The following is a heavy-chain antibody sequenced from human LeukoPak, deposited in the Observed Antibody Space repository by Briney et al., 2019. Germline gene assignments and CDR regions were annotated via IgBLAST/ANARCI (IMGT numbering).Heavy chain of an antibody. Sequence: PGGSLRLSCAASGFTFSSYWMHWVRQAPGKGLVWVSRINSDGSSTSYADSVKGRFTISRDNAKNTLYLQMNSLRAEDTAVYYCARGSFTMVRGVIRSRWGGAFDIWGQGTMVTVSS. CDR1: GFTFSSYW. V-gene: IGHV3-74*01. CDR2: INSDGSST. CDR3: ARGSFTMVRGVIRSRWGGAFDI. D-gene: IGHD3-10*01. J-gene: IGHJ3*02.